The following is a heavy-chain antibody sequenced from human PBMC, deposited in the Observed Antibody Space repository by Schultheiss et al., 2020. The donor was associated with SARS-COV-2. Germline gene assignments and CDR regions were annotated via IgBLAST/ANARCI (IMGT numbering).Heavy chain of an antibody. CDR1: GGSISSGGYY. D-gene: IGHD4-17*01. J-gene: IGHJ4*02. Sequence: SETLSLTCTVSGGSISSGGYYWSWIRQHPGKGLEWIGYIYYSGSTYYNPSLKSRVSISVDTSKNQFSLDLNSVTAADTAMYYCARDKTAYGVFDYWGQGALVTVSS. CDR2: IYYSGST. V-gene: IGHV4-31*03. CDR3: ARDKTAYGVFDY.